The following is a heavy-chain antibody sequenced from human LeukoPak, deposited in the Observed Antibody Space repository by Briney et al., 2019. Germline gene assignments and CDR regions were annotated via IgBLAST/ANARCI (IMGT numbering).Heavy chain of an antibody. CDR2: INHSGST. V-gene: IGHV4-34*01. J-gene: IGHJ4*02. D-gene: IGHD3-16*01. CDR3: ARLSLYPSGVVDY. CDR1: GGSFSGYY. Sequence: SETLSLTCAVYGGSFSGYYWSWIRQPPGKGLEWIGEINHSGSTNYNPSLKSRVTISVDTSKNQFSLKLSSVTAADTAVYYCARLSLYPSGVVDYWGQGTLVTVS.